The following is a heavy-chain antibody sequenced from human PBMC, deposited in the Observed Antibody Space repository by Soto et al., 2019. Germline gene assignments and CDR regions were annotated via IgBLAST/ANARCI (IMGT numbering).Heavy chain of an antibody. Sequence: AWSLRLCCAASGFTFSSYAMSCVCQNPGKGQDWTSAISGSGGSTYYADSVKGRFTISRDNSKNTLYLQMNSLRAEDTAVYYCANTRWGCTSMVRGVINPYYYDMDVWGKGTTVTVSS. V-gene: IGHV3-23*01. J-gene: IGHJ6*03. CDR2: ISGSGGST. D-gene: IGHD3-10*01. CDR3: ANTRWGCTSMVRGVINPYYYDMDV. CDR1: GFTFSSYA.